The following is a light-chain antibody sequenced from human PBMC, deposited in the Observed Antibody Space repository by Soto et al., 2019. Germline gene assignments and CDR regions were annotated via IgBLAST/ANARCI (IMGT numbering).Light chain of an antibody. V-gene: IGLV2-14*01. CDR2: EVS. CDR1: SSDVGGYNY. J-gene: IGLJ2*01. Sequence: QSALTQPASVSGSPGQSITISCTGTSSDVGGYNYVSWYQQHPVKAPKFMIYEVSNRPSGVSNRFSGSKSGNTASLTISGLQAEDEADYYCSSYTSSGTLVVFGGGTKLTVL. CDR3: SSYTSSGTLVV.